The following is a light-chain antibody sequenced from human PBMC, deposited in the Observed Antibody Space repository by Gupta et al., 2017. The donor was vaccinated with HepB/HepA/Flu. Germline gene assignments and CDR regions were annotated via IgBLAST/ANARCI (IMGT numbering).Light chain of an antibody. V-gene: IGKV1-39*01. J-gene: IGKJ3*01. Sequence: DIQMTQSPSSLSASVGDRVTITCRASQSVTTYLNWYQQKPGKAPKILIYAASSLQSGVPSRFSGSGSGTDFTLTISSLQPEDFATYYCQQSHSTPFTFGPGTKVEIK. CDR1: QSVTTY. CDR3: QQSHSTPFT. CDR2: AAS.